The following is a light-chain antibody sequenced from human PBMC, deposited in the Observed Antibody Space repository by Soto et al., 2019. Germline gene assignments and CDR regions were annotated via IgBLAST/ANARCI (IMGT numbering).Light chain of an antibody. Sequence: DIQMTQSPSTLSAFVGDRVSITCRASQSISSWLAWYQQKPGKAPKRLMYDASSLESGVPSRFSGSGSGTEFTLTISSLQPDDLATYYFQPYEYYLATFGQGTKVEI. CDR3: QPYEYYLAT. CDR2: DAS. J-gene: IGKJ1*01. CDR1: QSISSW. V-gene: IGKV1-5*01.